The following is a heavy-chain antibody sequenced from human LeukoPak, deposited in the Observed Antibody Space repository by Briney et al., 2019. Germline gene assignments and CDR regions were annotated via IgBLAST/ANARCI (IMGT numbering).Heavy chain of an antibody. CDR1: GFTFSSYA. V-gene: IGHV3-21*06. D-gene: IGHD6-13*01. J-gene: IGHJ6*04. Sequence: PGGSLRLSCAASGFTFSSYAMSWVRQAPGKGLEWVSYISRTGNNVYYADSVKGRFTISRDNDKNSLFLQMNSLRADDTAIYFCQYSSTICGKDVWGKGTMVTVSS. CDR3: QYSSTICGKDV. CDR2: ISRTGNNV.